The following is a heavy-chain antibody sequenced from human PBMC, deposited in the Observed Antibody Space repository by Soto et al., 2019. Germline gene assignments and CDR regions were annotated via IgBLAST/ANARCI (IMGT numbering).Heavy chain of an antibody. CDR1: GDSISSDSYS. CDR2: VFYSGST. V-gene: IGHV4-39*07. Sequence: SETLSLTCTVSVSGDSISSDSYSWGWIRQPPGRGLEWIGTVFYSGSTSYNPSLKSRVTISVDRSKNQFSLKLSSVTAADTAVYYCASTVDHDYGGNSKLLYYFDYWGQGTLVTVSS. J-gene: IGHJ4*02. CDR3: ASTVDHDYGGNSKLLYYFDY. D-gene: IGHD4-17*01.